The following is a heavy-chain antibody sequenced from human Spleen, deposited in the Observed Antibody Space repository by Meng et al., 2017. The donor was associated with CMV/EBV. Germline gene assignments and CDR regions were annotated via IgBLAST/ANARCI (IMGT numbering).Heavy chain of an antibody. V-gene: IGHV3-7*01. CDR3: ARDRYYDVLTGIDY. CDR1: GFTFSYYW. D-gene: IGHD3-9*01. Sequence: SGFTFSYYWMSWVRQAPGKGLEWVANIKQDGSEKYYVDSVKGRFTISRDNAKSSLYLQMNSLRAEDTAVYYCARDRYYDVLTGIDYWGQGTLVTVSS. J-gene: IGHJ4*02. CDR2: IKQDGSEK.